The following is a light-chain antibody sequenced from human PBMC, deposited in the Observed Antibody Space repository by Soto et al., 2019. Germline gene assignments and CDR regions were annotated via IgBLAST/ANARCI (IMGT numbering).Light chain of an antibody. CDR2: GAS. J-gene: IGKJ4*01. V-gene: IGKV3-20*01. Sequence: EIVLTQSPGTLSLSPGERATLSCRASQSVDSSYLAWYQQKPGQAPRLLINGASSRATGIPDRFSGSGSGTDFTLTISRLEPEDFAVYYCQQYGSSPPTLTFGGGTKVEIK. CDR1: QSVDSSY. CDR3: QQYGSSPPTLT.